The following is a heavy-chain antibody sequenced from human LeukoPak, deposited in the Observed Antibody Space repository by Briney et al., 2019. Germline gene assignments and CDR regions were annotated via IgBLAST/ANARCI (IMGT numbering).Heavy chain of an antibody. Sequence: PGWSLRLSCAASGFTFSSYGMHWVRQAPATGLGWGAFIRYDGSNKYYADSVKGRFTISRDNSKNTLYLQMNSRRAEDTAVYYCAKTLYIVPAALSAFEIWGEGTMVTVSS. CDR1: GFTFSSYG. CDR3: AKTLYIVPAALSAFEI. CDR2: IRYDGSNK. V-gene: IGHV3-30*02. J-gene: IGHJ3*02. D-gene: IGHD2-2*01.